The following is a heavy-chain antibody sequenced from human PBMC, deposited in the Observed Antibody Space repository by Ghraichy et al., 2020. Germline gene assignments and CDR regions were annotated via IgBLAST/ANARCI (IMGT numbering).Heavy chain of an antibody. CDR1: GFSLATSGVG. J-gene: IGHJ4*02. V-gene: IGHV2-5*02. D-gene: IGHD6-19*01. Sequence: SGPTLVKPTQTLTMTCTFSGFSLATSGVGVGWIRQPPGQALEWLVRIYWDDDKRYSPSLKSRLTITKDTSKNQVVLTMTNMDPADTATYYCAHRRIRDSNGWNNGVFDYWGQGTLVTVSS. CDR3: AHRRIRDSNGWNNGVFDY. CDR2: IYWDDDK.